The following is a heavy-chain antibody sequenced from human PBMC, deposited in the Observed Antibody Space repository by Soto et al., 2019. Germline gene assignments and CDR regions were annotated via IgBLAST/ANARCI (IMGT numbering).Heavy chain of an antibody. CDR3: TRDQGKAPWPTSFDY. D-gene: IGHD6-13*01. J-gene: IGHJ4*02. Sequence: GGSLRLSCTGSGFSFGDYMMSWFRQAPGKGLEWVGFIRSKTYGETAEYAASVTGRFTISRDDSKAITYLQMNSLKTEDTAVYYCTRDQGKAPWPTSFDYWGQGTLVTVSS. CDR2: IRSKTYGETA. CDR1: GFSFGDYM. V-gene: IGHV3-49*03.